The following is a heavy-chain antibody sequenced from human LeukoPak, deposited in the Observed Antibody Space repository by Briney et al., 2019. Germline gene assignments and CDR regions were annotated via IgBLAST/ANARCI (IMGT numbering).Heavy chain of an antibody. J-gene: IGHJ6*03. CDR3: AKSSSSSDYYYYYMDV. V-gene: IGHV3-9*01. CDR2: ISWNSGSI. D-gene: IGHD6-6*01. Sequence: SGGSLRLSCAASGFTFDDYAMHWARQAPGKGMEWVSCISWNSGSIGYADSVKSRFTISRNNAKNSLYLQMNSLRAEDTALYYCAKSSSSSDYYYYYMDVWGKGTTVTVSS. CDR1: GFTFDDYA.